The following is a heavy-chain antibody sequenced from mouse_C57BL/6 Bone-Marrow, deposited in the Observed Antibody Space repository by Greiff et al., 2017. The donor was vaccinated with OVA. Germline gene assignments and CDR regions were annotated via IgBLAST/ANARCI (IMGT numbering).Heavy chain of an antibody. CDR2: IHPSDSDT. D-gene: IGHD1-1*01. J-gene: IGHJ2*01. V-gene: IGHV1-74*01. Sequence: QVQLQQPGAELVKPGASVKVSCKASGYTFTSYWMHWVKQRPGQGLEWIGRIHPSDSDTNYNQKFKGKATLTVDKSSSTAYMQLSSLTSEDSAVYYCAIGIFITTVVAWGQGTTLTVSS. CDR3: AIGIFITTVVA. CDR1: GYTFTSYW.